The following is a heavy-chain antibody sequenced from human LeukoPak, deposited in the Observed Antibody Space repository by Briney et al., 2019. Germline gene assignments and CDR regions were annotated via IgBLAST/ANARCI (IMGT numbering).Heavy chain of an antibody. CDR1: GFTFSSYW. J-gene: IGHJ4*02. CDR2: IKQDGSEK. CDR3: AKAGSGWSNSDY. D-gene: IGHD6-19*01. V-gene: IGHV3-7*03. Sequence: GGSLRLSCAASGFTFSSYWMSWVRQAPGKGLEWVANIKQDGSEKYYVDSVKGRFTISRGNFQSTLYLQMNSLRADDTALYYCAKAGSGWSNSDYWGQGALVTVSS.